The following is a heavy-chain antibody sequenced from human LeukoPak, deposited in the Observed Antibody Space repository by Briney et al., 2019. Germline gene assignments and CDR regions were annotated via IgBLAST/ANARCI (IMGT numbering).Heavy chain of an antibody. Sequence: ASVKVSCKASGYTFTSYGISWVRQAPGQGLEWMGWISAYNGNTNYAQKLQGRVTMTTDTSTSTASMELRSLRSDDTAVYYCARDRRDGQWLAHYYYYGMDVWGQGTTVTVSS. CDR2: ISAYNGNT. D-gene: IGHD6-19*01. J-gene: IGHJ6*02. CDR1: GYTFTSYG. V-gene: IGHV1-18*01. CDR3: ARDRRDGQWLAHYYYYGMDV.